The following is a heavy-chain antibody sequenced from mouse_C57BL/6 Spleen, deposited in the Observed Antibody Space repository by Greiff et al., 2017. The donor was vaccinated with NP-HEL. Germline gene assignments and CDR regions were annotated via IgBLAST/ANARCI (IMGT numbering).Heavy chain of an antibody. CDR1: GYTFTGYW. D-gene: IGHD1-1*01. J-gene: IGHJ4*01. CDR2: ILPGRGST. Sequence: QVQLKQSGAELMKPGASVKLSCKATGYTFTGYWIEWVKQRPGPGLAWICAILPGRGSTNYNEKFKGTAPFTADTSSNTAYMQLSSLTTEDSAIYYGARSEYYYGSSYEAMDDWGQGTSVTVSS. CDR3: ARSEYYYGSSYEAMDD. V-gene: IGHV1-9*01.